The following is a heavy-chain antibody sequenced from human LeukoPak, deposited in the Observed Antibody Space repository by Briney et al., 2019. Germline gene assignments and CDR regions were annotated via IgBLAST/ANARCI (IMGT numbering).Heavy chain of an antibody. CDR1: GGSFSTFY. D-gene: IGHD3-10*01. CDR3: ARMRYGSGSYTYFDY. J-gene: IGHJ4*02. V-gene: IGHV4-59*10. CDR2: VYTSGST. Sequence: SETLSLTCAVDGGSFSTFYWSWIRQPAGKGLEWIGRVYTSGSTNYNPSLKSRVTMSVDTSKNQFSLKLSSVTAADTAVYYCARMRYGSGSYTYFDYWGQGTLVTVSS.